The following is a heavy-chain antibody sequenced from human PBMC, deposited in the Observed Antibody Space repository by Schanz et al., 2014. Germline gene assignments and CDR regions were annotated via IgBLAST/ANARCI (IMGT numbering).Heavy chain of an antibody. CDR2: IRYDGSSK. D-gene: IGHD3-22*01. CDR3: AKIRYDSSGYYLPYYGMDV. Sequence: QVQLVQSGGGVVQPGGSLRLSCAASGFTFTSYSMHWVRQAPGRGLEWVAFIRYDGSSKYYADSVRGRFTISRDDSKNTLYLQMNSLRPEDTAVYYCAKIRYDSSGYYLPYYGMDVWGQGTTVIVSS. CDR1: GFTFTSYS. V-gene: IGHV3-30*02. J-gene: IGHJ6*02.